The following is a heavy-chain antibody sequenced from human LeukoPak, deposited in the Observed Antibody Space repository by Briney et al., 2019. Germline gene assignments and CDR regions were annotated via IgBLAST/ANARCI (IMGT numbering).Heavy chain of an antibody. V-gene: IGHV5-51*01. CDR2: IYPGDFDT. D-gene: IGHD5-12*01. Sequence: GESLKISCKGSGYSFTNYWIAWVRQMPGKGLEWMGIIYPGDFDTRYSPSFQGQVTISADKFISTAYLQWSSLKASDTAMYYCARVSTLSAYDPFDFWGQGTLVTVSS. J-gene: IGHJ4*02. CDR1: GYSFTNYW. CDR3: ARVSTLSAYDPFDF.